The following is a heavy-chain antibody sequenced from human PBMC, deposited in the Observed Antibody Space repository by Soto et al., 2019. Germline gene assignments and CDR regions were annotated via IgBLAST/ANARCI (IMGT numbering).Heavy chain of an antibody. J-gene: IGHJ5*02. CDR2: ISYDGSNK. V-gene: IGHV3-30-3*01. CDR1: GFTFSSYA. D-gene: IGHD2-15*01. CDR3: AKDMLTYCSGGSCYRPNNWLDP. Sequence: GGSLRLSCAASGFTFSSYAMHWVRQAPGKGLEWVAVISYDGSNKYYADSVKGRFTISRDNSKNSLYLQMNSLRAEDTAVYYCAKDMLTYCSGGSCYRPNNWLDPWGQGTLVTVYS.